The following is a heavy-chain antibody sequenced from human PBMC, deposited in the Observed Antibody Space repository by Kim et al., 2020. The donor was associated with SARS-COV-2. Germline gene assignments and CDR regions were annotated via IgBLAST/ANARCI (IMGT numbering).Heavy chain of an antibody. V-gene: IGHV4-39*07. D-gene: IGHD5-12*01. Sequence: SETLSLTCTVSGGSISSSSYYWGWIRQPPGKGLEWIGSIYYSGSTYYNPSLKSRVTISVDTTKNQFSLKLSSVTAADTAVYYCASEWPRSNGVGFDYWGQGTLVTVSS. CDR3: ASEWPRSNGVGFDY. CDR2: IYYSGST. J-gene: IGHJ4*02. CDR1: GGSISSSSYY.